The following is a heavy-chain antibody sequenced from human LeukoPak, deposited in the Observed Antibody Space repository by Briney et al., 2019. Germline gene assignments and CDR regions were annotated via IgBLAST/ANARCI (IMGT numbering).Heavy chain of an antibody. D-gene: IGHD5-24*01. Sequence: GASVKVSCKASGYTFTSYAIHWVRQAPGQGLEWMGGITPSGGTNYPQKFQGRVAITWDTSITTAYMDLSRLTSDDTAVYYCARGRYGDGFAHLDYWGQGALVTVSS. CDR2: ITPSGGT. V-gene: IGHV1-2*02. J-gene: IGHJ4*02. CDR3: ARGRYGDGFAHLDY. CDR1: GYTFTSYA.